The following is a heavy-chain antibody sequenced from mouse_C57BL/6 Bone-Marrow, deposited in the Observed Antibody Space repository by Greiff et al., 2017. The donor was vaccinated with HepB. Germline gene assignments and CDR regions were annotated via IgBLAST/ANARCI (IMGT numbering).Heavy chain of an antibody. V-gene: IGHV1-55*01. CDR2: IYPGSGST. J-gene: IGHJ2*01. Sequence: VQLQESGAELVKPGASVKMSCKASGYTFTSYWITWVKQRPGQGLEWIGDIYPGSGSTNYNEKFKSKATLTVDTSSSTAYMQLSSLTSEDSAVYYCALITTVVDYWGQGTTLTVSS. CDR3: ALITTVVDY. D-gene: IGHD1-1*01. CDR1: GYTFTSYW.